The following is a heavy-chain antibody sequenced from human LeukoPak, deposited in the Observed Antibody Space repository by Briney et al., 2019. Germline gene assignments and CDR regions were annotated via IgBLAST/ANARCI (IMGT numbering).Heavy chain of an antibody. CDR3: ASTSQRHQEIFDY. V-gene: IGHV3-48*01. D-gene: IGHD2-2*01. CDR2: IRSSSSTI. CDR1: GLTFSSYS. Sequence: PGGSLRLSCAASGLTFSSYSMNWVRQAPGKGLEWVSYIRSSSSTIYYADSVKGRFTISRDNAKNSLYLQMNSLRAEDAAVYYCASTSQRHQEIFDYWGQGTLVTVSS. J-gene: IGHJ4*02.